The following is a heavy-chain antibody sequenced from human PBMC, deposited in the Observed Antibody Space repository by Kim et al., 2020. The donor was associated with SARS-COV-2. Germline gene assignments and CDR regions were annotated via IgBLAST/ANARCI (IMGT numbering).Heavy chain of an antibody. CDR1: GGSISSTNW. CDR3: ARCPVDGDSFWFDP. J-gene: IGHJ5*02. CDR2: IHHSGDT. V-gene: IGHV4-4*02. Sequence: SETLSLTCAVSGGSISSTNWWNWVRQPPGMGLEWIGEIHHSGDTNYNPSLKSRVIISIDKSKNQFSLNLTSVTAADTAVYYCARCPVDGDSFWFDPWGQGTLVTVSS.